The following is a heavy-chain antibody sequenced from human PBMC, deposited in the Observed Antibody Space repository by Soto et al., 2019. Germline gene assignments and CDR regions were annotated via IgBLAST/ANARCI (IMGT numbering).Heavy chain of an antibody. D-gene: IGHD3-9*01. Sequence: GESLKISCKGSGYSFTNSWIGWVRQMPGKGLEWMGIIYPGDSDTRYSPSFQGQVTISADKSISTAYLQWSSLKASDTAMYYCARLIHYTILTGPYSFDYWGQGTLVTVSS. CDR3: ARLIHYTILTGPYSFDY. J-gene: IGHJ4*02. V-gene: IGHV5-51*01. CDR1: GYSFTNSW. CDR2: IYPGDSDT.